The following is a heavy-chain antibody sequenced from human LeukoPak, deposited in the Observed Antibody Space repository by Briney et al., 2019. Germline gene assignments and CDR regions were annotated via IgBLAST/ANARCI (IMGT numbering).Heavy chain of an antibody. CDR2: IYHGGSA. Sequence: SGTLSLTCAVSGGSISRSNWWSWVRQPPGKGLEWIGEIYHGGSANCNPSLKSRVTISVDKSKNHFSLRLSSVTAADTATYYCAGVWLLGAFDIWGQGIMVTVSS. D-gene: IGHD1-26*01. V-gene: IGHV4-4*02. J-gene: IGHJ3*02. CDR1: GGSISRSNW. CDR3: AGVWLLGAFDI.